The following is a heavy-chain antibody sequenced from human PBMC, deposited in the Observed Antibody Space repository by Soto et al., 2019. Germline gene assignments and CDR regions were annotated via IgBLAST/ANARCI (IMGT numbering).Heavy chain of an antibody. J-gene: IGHJ4*02. CDR1: GFSLRTSGVG. V-gene: IGHV2-5*02. D-gene: IGHD4-17*01. Sequence: QITLKESGPTLVKPTQTLTLTCTFSGFSLRTSGVGVGWIRQPPGKALEWLALIYWDHGKRYSPSLKSRLTITKDTSKNQVVLRMTNMDPVDTATYYCAHLTTGGFYFDYWGQGTLVTVSS. CDR3: AHLTTGGFYFDY. CDR2: IYWDHGK.